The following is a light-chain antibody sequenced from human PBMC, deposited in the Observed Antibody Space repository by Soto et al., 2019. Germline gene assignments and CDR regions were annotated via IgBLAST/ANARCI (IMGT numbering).Light chain of an antibody. V-gene: IGKV3-11*01. Sequence: TQSPSTLSASVGDRVTITCRASQNIRNYLGWYQQKPGQAPRLLIYDASNRATGIPARFSGSGSGTDFTLTISSQEPEDFAVYYCQQRSNWPLTFGGGTKVEIK. CDR3: QQRSNWPLT. CDR1: QNIRNY. J-gene: IGKJ4*01. CDR2: DAS.